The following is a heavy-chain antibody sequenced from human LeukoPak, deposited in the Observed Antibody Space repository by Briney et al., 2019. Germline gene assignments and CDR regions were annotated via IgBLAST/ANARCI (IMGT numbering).Heavy chain of an antibody. V-gene: IGHV4-34*01. D-gene: IGHD4-17*01. CDR1: GGSFSDYY. CDR2: INQIGST. CDR3: ARDPYGDYVFDP. Sequence: PSETLSLTCAVYGGSFSDYYWSWIRQPPGKGLEWIGEINQIGSTNYNPSLKSRVTVSVDTSKNQFSLKLRSVTAADTAVYYCARDPYGDYVFDPWGQGTLVTVSS. J-gene: IGHJ5*02.